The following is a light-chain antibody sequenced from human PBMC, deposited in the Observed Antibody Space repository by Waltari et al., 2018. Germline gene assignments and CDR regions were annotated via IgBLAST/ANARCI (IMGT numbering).Light chain of an antibody. CDR3: QQYNSYSYT. V-gene: IGKV1-5*03. CDR1: QSISSW. CDR2: KAS. J-gene: IGKJ2*01. Sequence: DIQMPKSPSTLSASVGDRVPITCRASQSISSWLAWYQQKPGKAPKLLIYKASSLESGVPSRFSGSGSGTEFTLTISSLQPDDFATYYCQQYNSYSYTFGQGTKLEIK.